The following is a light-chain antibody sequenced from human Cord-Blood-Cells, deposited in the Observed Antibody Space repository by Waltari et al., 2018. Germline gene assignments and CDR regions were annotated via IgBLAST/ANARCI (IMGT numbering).Light chain of an antibody. CDR1: QSISSW. V-gene: IGKV1-5*03. Sequence: DIQMTQSPSTLSASVGDRVPITCRASQSISSWLAWYQQKPGKAPKLLIYKASSLESGVPSRCSGSGSGTEFTLTISSLQPDDVATYYCQQYNSYSGTFGQGTKLEIK. CDR3: QQYNSYSGT. J-gene: IGKJ2*01. CDR2: KAS.